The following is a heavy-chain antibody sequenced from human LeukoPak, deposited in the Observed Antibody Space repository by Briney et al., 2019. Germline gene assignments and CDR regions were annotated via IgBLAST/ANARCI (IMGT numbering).Heavy chain of an antibody. CDR2: INPNSGGT. J-gene: IGHJ6*03. CDR1: GYTLTELS. V-gene: IGHV1-2*02. D-gene: IGHD5-12*01. Sequence: ASGKVSCKVSGYTLTELSMHWVRQAPGQGLEWMGWINPNSGGTNYAQKFQGRVTMTRDTSISTAYMELSRLRSDDTAVYYCAREGDSGYDGRGYYYMDVWGKGTTVTISS. CDR3: AREGDSGYDGRGYYYMDV.